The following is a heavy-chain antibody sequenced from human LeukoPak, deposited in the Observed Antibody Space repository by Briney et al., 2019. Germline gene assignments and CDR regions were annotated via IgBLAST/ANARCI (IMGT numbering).Heavy chain of an antibody. CDR1: GFTFSKAW. CDR3: TTDVLDLDY. V-gene: IGHV3-15*01. D-gene: IGHD3/OR15-3a*01. CDR2: IKSNTDGGTT. J-gene: IGHJ4*02. Sequence: PGGSLRLSCVASGFTFSKAWMSWVRQAPGKGLEWVCRIKSNTDGGTTGYAAPVKGRFTISRDDSKNTLYLQMNSLKTEDTAVYYCTTDVLDLDYWGQGTLVTVSS.